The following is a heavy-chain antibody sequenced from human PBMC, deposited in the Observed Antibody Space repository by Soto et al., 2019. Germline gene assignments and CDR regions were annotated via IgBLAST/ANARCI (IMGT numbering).Heavy chain of an antibody. Sequence: GGSLRLSCAASGFTFSSYSMNWVRQAPGKGLEWVSSISSSSSYIYYADSVKGRFTISRDNAKNSLYLQMNSLRAEDTAVYYCARDYAARPQDYYYYYGMDVWGQGTTVTVSS. J-gene: IGHJ6*02. CDR2: ISSSSSYI. CDR3: ARDYAARPQDYYYYYGMDV. D-gene: IGHD6-6*01. CDR1: GFTFSSYS. V-gene: IGHV3-21*01.